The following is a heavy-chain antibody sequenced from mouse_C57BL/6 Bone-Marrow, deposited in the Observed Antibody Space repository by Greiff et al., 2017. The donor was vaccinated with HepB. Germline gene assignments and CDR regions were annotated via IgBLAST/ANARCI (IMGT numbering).Heavy chain of an antibody. CDR1: GYTFTSYW. CDR3: AENYYGSSHWYFDV. V-gene: IGHV1-50*01. Sequence: VQLQQPGAELVKPGASVKLSCKASGYTFTSYWMQWVKQRPGQGLEWIGEIDPSDSYTNYNQKFKGKAYMQLSSLTSEDSAVYYCAENYYGSSHWYFDVWGTGTTVTVSS. CDR2: IDPSDSYT. J-gene: IGHJ1*03. D-gene: IGHD1-1*01.